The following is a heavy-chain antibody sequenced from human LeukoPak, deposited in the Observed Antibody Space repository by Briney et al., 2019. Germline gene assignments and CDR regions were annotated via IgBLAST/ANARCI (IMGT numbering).Heavy chain of an antibody. CDR1: GFTFSSYS. D-gene: IGHD1-1*01. J-gene: IGHJ4*02. Sequence: GGSLRLSCAASGFTFSSYSMNWVRQAPGKGLEWVSSISSSSSYIYYADSVKGRFTISRDNAKNSLYLQMNSLRAEDTAVYYCARDRARTGYFDYWGQGTLVTVSS. V-gene: IGHV3-21*01. CDR3: ARDRARTGYFDY. CDR2: ISSSSSYI.